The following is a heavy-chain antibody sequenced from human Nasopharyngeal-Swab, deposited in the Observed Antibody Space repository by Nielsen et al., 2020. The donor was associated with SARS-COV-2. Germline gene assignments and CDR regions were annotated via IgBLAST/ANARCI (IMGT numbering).Heavy chain of an antibody. V-gene: IGHV3-23*01. J-gene: IGHJ4*02. D-gene: IGHD1-1*01. CDR2: ISGSGGST. Sequence: ESLKISCAASGFTFSSYAMSWVRQAPGKGLEWVSAISGSGGSTYYADSVKGRFTISRDNSKNTLYLQMNSLRAEDTAVYYCAAARGYTDWGQGTLVTVSS. CDR1: GFTFSSYA. CDR3: AAARGYTD.